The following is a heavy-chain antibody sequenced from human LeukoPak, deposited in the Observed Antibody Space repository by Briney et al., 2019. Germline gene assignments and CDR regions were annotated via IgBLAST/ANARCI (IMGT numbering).Heavy chain of an antibody. V-gene: IGHV3-23*01. D-gene: IGHD3-16*01. CDR2: ISGSGGST. Sequence: GRSLRLSCAASGFTFNSYGMFWVRQAPGKGLEWVSAISGSGGSTYYADSVKGRFTISRDNSKNTLYLQMNSLRAEDTAVYYCAKGGGDAFDIWGQGTMVTVSS. J-gene: IGHJ3*02. CDR3: AKGGGDAFDI. CDR1: GFTFNSYG.